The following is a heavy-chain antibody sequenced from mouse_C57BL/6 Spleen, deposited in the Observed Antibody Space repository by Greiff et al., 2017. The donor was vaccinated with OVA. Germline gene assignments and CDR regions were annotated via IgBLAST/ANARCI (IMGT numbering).Heavy chain of an antibody. CDR1: GYTFTSYW. Sequence: VQLQQPGAELVRPGSSVKLSCKASGYTFTSYWMHWVKQRPIQGLEWIGNIDPSDSETHYNQKFKDKATLTVDKSSSTAYMQLSSLTSEDSAVYYCARDGDHSLFAYWGQGTLVTVSA. V-gene: IGHV1-52*01. J-gene: IGHJ3*01. D-gene: IGHD6-2*01. CDR3: ARDGDHSLFAY. CDR2: IDPSDSET.